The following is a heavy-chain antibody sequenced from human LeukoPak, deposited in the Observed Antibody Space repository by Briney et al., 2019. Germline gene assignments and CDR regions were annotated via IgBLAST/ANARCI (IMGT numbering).Heavy chain of an antibody. CDR2: IRYNGSNK. Sequence: GGSLGLSGAASGFTCSRYGMNWVRQAPGRGLEWVTFIRYNGSNKFYSDSVKGRFTISRDNSKNTLYLQMNSLRAEDTAVYYCAKDQGDNYVRGPDYWGQGTLVTVSS. J-gene: IGHJ4*02. CDR3: AKDQGDNYVRGPDY. V-gene: IGHV3-30*02. CDR1: GFTCSRYG. D-gene: IGHD3-10*02.